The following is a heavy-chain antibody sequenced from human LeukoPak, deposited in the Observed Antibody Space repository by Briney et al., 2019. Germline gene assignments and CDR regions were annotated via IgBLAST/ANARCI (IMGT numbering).Heavy chain of an antibody. D-gene: IGHD3-22*01. V-gene: IGHV1-46*01. J-gene: IGHJ4*02. CDR3: TKSLGGYYAFDY. CDR2: TNPSGGST. CDR1: GYTFTSYY. Sequence: ASVKVSCKASGYTFTSYYMHWVRQAPGQGLEWMGITNPSGGSTSYAQKFQGRVTMTRDTSTSTVYMELSSLGSEDTAVYYCTKSLGGYYAFDYWGQGTLVTVSS.